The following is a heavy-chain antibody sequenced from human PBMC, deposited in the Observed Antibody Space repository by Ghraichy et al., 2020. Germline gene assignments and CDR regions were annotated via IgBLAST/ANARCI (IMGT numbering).Heavy chain of an antibody. CDR1: GGSISSYY. CDR3: ARHSGFLEWFQTNLSYYYYYMDV. V-gene: IGHV4-59*08. Sequence: SETLSLTCTVSGGSISSYYWSWIRQPPGKGLEWIGYIYYSGSTNYNPSLKSRVTISVDTSKNQFSLKLSSVTAADTAVYYCARHSGFLEWFQTNLSYYYYYMDVWGKGTTVTVSS. D-gene: IGHD3-3*01. CDR2: IYYSGST. J-gene: IGHJ6*03.